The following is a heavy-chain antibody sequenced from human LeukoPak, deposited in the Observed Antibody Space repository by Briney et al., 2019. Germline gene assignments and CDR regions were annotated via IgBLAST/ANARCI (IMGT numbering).Heavy chain of an antibody. D-gene: IGHD4-17*01. CDR2: IYYSGST. V-gene: IGHV4-39*07. CDR1: GGSISSSSYY. Sequence: SETLSLTCTVSGGSISSSSYYWGWIRQPPGKGLEWIGSIYYSGSTYYNPSLKSRVTISVDTSKNQFSLKLSSVTAADTAVYYCARGAHGDYVFDYWGQGTLVTVSS. CDR3: ARGAHGDYVFDY. J-gene: IGHJ4*02.